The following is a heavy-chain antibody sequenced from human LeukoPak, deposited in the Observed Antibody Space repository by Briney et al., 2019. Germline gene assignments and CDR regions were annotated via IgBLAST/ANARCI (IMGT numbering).Heavy chain of an antibody. J-gene: IGHJ3*02. D-gene: IGHD4-23*01. V-gene: IGHV4-39*07. Sequence: SETLSLTCTVSGGSISSSSYYWGWIRQPPGKGLEWIGSIYYSGSTYYNPSLKSRVTISVDTSKNQFSLKLSSVTAADTAVYYCARDRDYGGNSGAFDIWGQGTMVTVSS. CDR2: IYYSGST. CDR1: GGSISSSSYY. CDR3: ARDRDYGGNSGAFDI.